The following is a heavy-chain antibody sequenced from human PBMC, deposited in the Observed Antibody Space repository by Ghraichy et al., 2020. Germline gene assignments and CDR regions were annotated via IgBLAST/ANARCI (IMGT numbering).Heavy chain of an antibody. CDR3: AKGTGATICGVVPKGPFDY. D-gene: IGHD3-3*01. J-gene: IGHJ4*02. CDR2: ISYDGSNK. V-gene: IGHV3-30*18. CDR1: GFTFSSYG. Sequence: GGSLRLSCAASGFTFSSYGMHWVRQAPGKGLEWVAVISYDGSNKYYADSVKGRFTISIDNSKTTLYLQMNSLRAEDTAVYYCAKGTGATICGVVPKGPFDYWGQGSLVTGSS.